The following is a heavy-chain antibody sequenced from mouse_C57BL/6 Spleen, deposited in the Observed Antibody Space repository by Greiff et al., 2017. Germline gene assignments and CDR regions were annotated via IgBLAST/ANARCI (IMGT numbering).Heavy chain of an antibody. J-gene: IGHJ2*01. CDR3: ARSGGLFDY. Sequence: QVQLQQPGAELVRPGSSVKLSCKASGYTFTSYWMDWVKQRPGQGLEWIGNISPSDSETHYNQKFKDKATLTVDKSSSTAYMQLSSLTSEDSAVYYCARSGGLFDYWGQGTTLTVAS. CDR1: GYTFTSYW. CDR2: ISPSDSET. V-gene: IGHV1-61*01.